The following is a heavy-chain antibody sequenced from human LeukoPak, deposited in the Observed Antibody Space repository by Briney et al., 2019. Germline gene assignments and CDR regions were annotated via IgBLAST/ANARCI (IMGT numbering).Heavy chain of an antibody. CDR2: IIPIFGTA. J-gene: IGHJ6*02. V-gene: IGHV1-69*13. CDR3: ARAFVGYCSSTSCYARMEYYYGMDV. CDR1: GGTFISYA. D-gene: IGHD2-2*01. Sequence: ASVKVSCKASGGTFISYAISWVRQAPGQGLEWMGGIIPIFGTANYAQKFQGRVTITADESTSTAYMELSSLRSEDTAVYYCARAFVGYCSSTSCYARMEYYYGMDVWGQGTTVTVSS.